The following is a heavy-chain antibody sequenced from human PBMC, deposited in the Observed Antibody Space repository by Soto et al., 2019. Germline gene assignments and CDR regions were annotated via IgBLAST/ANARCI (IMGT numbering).Heavy chain of an antibody. J-gene: IGHJ6*02. CDR3: ARGAGGQSLLNQYYYYGMDV. Sequence: AAVKVSCKASGFTLTTYGITWVRQAPGEGLEWMGWISSYKSNTNYAQKLQGRVTMTTDTSTSAAYMELRSLRSDDTAVYYCARGAGGQSLLNQYYYYGMDVWGQGNTVTVSS. D-gene: IGHD2-15*01. V-gene: IGHV1-18*01. CDR2: ISSYKSNT. CDR1: GFTLTTYG.